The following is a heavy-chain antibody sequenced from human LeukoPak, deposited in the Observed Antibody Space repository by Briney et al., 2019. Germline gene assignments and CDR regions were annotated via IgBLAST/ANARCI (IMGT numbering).Heavy chain of an antibody. CDR2: ITPMFGTA. V-gene: IGHV1-69*13. Sequence: SVTVSCTASGGTFNIYAISWVRQAPGQGLEWMGGITPMFGTANYAQKFQGRVTITADESTSTAYMELSSLRSEDTAVYYCVRDGSYYDSSGYYYLYWGEGTLVTVS. D-gene: IGHD3-22*01. CDR3: VRDGSYYDSSGYYYLY. J-gene: IGHJ4*02. CDR1: GGTFNIYA.